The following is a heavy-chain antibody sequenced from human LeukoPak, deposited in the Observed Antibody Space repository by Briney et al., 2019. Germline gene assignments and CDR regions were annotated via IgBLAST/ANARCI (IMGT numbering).Heavy chain of an antibody. CDR1: GFTFSSYG. D-gene: IGHD5-18*01. CDR3: ARPKWIQLWLPDY. J-gene: IGHJ4*02. Sequence: PGGSLRLSCAASGFTFSSYGMHWVRQAPGKGLEWVAVISYDGSNKYYADSVKGRFTISRDNSKNTLYLQMNSLRAEDTAVYYCARPKWIQLWLPDYWGQGTLVTVSS. V-gene: IGHV3-30*03. CDR2: ISYDGSNK.